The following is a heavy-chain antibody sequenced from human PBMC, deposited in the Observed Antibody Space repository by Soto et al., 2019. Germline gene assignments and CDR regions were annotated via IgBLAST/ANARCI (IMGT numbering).Heavy chain of an antibody. V-gene: IGHV3-21*01. D-gene: IGHD6-13*01. CDR3: ARDRIDSSSSFDY. Sequence: TGGSLRLSCAASGFTFSSYSMNWVRQAPGKGLEWVSSISSSSSYIYYANSVKGRFTISRDNAKNSLYLQMNSLRAEDTAVYYCARDRIDSSSSFDYWGQGTLVTVSS. CDR2: ISSSSSYI. J-gene: IGHJ4*02. CDR1: GFTFSSYS.